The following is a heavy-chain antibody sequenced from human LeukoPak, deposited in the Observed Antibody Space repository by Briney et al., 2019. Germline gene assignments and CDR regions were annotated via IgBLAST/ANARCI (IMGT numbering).Heavy chain of an antibody. CDR2: ISGSGGST. CDR3: AKDRYSGYDRNPFDY. J-gene: IGHJ4*02. V-gene: IGHV3-23*01. CDR1: GFTFSSYA. D-gene: IGHD5-12*01. Sequence: GGSLRLSCAASGFTFSSYAMSWVRQAPGKGLEWVSAISGSGGSTYYADSVKGRFTISRDNSKNTLYLQTNSLRAEDTAVYYCAKDRYSGYDRNPFDYWGQGTLVTVSS.